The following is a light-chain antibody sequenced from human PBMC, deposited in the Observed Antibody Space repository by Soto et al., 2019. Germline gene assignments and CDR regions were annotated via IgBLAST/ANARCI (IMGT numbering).Light chain of an antibody. J-gene: IGLJ1*01. V-gene: IGLV2-14*03. CDR1: SSDVGGSNY. CDR2: DVS. Sequence: QSALTQPASVSGSHGQSITISCTGTSSDVGGSNYVSWYQQHSGKAPKLIIFDVSHRPSGFSNRFSGSKSGNTASLTISGLQPEDEAVYYCSSYASSNYVFGTGTKVTVL. CDR3: SSYASSNYV.